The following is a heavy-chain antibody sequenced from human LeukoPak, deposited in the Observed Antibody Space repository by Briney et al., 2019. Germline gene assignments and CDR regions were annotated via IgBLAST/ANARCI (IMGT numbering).Heavy chain of an antibody. D-gene: IGHD2/OR15-2a*01. CDR3: ARGQTLVAIGASGY. CDR2: IKQDGDDK. CDR1: GFKFSGYW. Sequence: GGSLRLSCVASGFKFSGYWMTWVRHTPGKGLEWGANIKQDGDDKYYAESVRGRFTISRDNVRNSLYLQMNSLRAEDTGIYYCARGQTLVAIGASGYWGQGTLVTVSS. J-gene: IGHJ4*02. V-gene: IGHV3-7*01.